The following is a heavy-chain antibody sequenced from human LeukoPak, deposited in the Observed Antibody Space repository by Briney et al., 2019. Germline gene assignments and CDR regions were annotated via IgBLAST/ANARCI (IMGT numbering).Heavy chain of an antibody. V-gene: IGHV4-30-2*01. J-gene: IGHJ4*02. CDR2: IYHSGST. Sequence: SETLSLTCAVSGGSISSGGYSWSWIRQPPGKSLEWIGYIYHSGSTYYNPSLKSRVTISVDRSKNQFSLKLSSVTAADTAVYYCARSAGPNGELLDYWGQGTLVTVSS. CDR3: ARSAGPNGELLDY. CDR1: GGSISSGGYS. D-gene: IGHD3-10*01.